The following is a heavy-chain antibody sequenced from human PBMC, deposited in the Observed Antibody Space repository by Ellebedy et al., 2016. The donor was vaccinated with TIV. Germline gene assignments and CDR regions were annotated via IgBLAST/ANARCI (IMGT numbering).Heavy chain of an antibody. CDR1: RGTFSSHA. D-gene: IGHD5-12*01. V-gene: IGHV1-69*13. CDR2: IIPIFGSP. J-gene: IGHJ6*02. Sequence: SVKVSXKASRGTFSSHAMSWVRQAPGQGLEWMGGIIPIFGSPNYAQKFQGRLTITADESTSTAYMELSSLRSEDTAVYYCARQNSGYDWVDYYYGMDVWGQGTTVTVSS. CDR3: ARQNSGYDWVDYYYGMDV.